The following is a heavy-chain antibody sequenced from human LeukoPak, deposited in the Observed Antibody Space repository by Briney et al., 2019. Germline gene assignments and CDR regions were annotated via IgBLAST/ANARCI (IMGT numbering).Heavy chain of an antibody. V-gene: IGHV4-61*02. CDR2: IYTSENT. Sequence: PSQTLSLTCTVSGGSISSGSYYWTWIRQPAGRGLEWIGRIYTSENTNYNPSLKSRVTISVDSSKNQFSLKLISVTAADTAVYYCARSSMGTANFDYWGQGTLVTVSS. CDR1: GGSISSGSYY. CDR3: ARSSMGTANFDY. D-gene: IGHD5-18*01. J-gene: IGHJ4*02.